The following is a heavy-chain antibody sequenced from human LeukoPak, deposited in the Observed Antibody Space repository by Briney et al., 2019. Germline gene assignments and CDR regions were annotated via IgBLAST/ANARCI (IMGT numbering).Heavy chain of an antibody. V-gene: IGHV4-59*08. CDR3: ASGMTTGPDP. D-gene: IGHD4-17*01. CDR2: IYYSGST. J-gene: IGHJ5*02. Sequence: SETLSLTCTVSGGSISSYSWSWIRQPPGKGLEWIGYIYYSGSTNYNPSLKSRLTISVDTSKNQFSLNLSSVTAADTAVYYCASGMTTGPDPWGQGTLVTVSS. CDR1: GGSISSYS.